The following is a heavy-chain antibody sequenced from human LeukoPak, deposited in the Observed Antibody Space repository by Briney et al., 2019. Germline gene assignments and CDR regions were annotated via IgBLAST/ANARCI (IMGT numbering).Heavy chain of an antibody. V-gene: IGHV1-69*05. Sequence: SVKVSCKASGGTFSSYAISWVRQAPGQGLEWMGRIIPICGTANYAQKFQGRVTITTDESTRPADMARSSLSADDTAVYYCARDRWDGYKRGFSYWGQGTLVTVSS. J-gene: IGHJ4*02. CDR2: IIPICGTA. CDR3: ARDRWDGYKRGFSY. CDR1: GGTFSSYA. D-gene: IGHD5-24*01.